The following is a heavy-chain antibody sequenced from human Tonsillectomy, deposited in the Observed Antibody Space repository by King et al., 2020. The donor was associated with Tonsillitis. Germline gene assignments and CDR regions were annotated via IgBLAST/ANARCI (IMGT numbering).Heavy chain of an antibody. CDR3: ARDRTYGSPTNYYNPPDY. V-gene: IGHV1-46*01. CDR2: INPSGGGT. D-gene: IGHD3-10*01. Sequence: QLVQSGAEVKKPGASVKVSCKASGYTFTTFCMHWVRQAPGQGLEWMGKINPSGGGTSYAQKFQGRVTVTRDTSTSTVYMELSSLRSEDTAVYYCARDRTYGSPTNYYNPPDYWGQGTLVTVSS. J-gene: IGHJ4*02. CDR1: GYTFTTFC.